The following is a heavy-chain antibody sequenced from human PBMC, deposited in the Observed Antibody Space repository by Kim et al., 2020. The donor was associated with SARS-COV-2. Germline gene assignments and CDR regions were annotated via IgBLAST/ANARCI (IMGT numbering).Heavy chain of an antibody. J-gene: IGHJ5*02. V-gene: IGHV4-34*01. Sequence: SETLSLTCAVYGGSFSGYYWSWIRQPPGKGLEWIGEINHSGSTNYNPSLKSRFTISVDTSKNQFSLKLSSVTAADTAVYYCARGGGYCSSTSCYKGTFFRFDPWGQGTLVTVSS. CDR2: INHSGST. D-gene: IGHD2-2*02. CDR1: GGSFSGYY. CDR3: ARGGGYCSSTSCYKGTFFRFDP.